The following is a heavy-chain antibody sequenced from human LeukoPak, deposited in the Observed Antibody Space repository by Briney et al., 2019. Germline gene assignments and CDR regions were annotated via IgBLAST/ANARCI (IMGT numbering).Heavy chain of an antibody. Sequence: GGSLRLSCAASGFTFSNYWMHWVRQAPGKGLVYVSRINSDGSSANYADSVQGRFTISRDNAKNTLYLEMNSLRAEDTAVYYCARDLGQYYDTSDNWFDPWGQGTLVTVSS. V-gene: IGHV3-74*01. CDR2: INSDGSSA. D-gene: IGHD3-22*01. CDR3: ARDLGQYYDTSDNWFDP. CDR1: GFTFSNYW. J-gene: IGHJ5*02.